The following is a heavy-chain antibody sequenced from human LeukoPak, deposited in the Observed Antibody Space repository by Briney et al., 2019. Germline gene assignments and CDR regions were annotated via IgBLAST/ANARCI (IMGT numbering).Heavy chain of an antibody. Sequence: ASVKVSCKASGYTFTSYDINWVRQVTGQGLEWMGWMNPNSGNTGYAQKFQGRVTMTRNTSISTAYMELSSLRSEDTAVYYCARARGYCSGGSCYYYFDYWGQGTLVTVSS. CDR2: MNPNSGNT. CDR1: GYTFTSYD. D-gene: IGHD2-15*01. V-gene: IGHV1-8*01. J-gene: IGHJ4*02. CDR3: ARARGYCSGGSCYYYFDY.